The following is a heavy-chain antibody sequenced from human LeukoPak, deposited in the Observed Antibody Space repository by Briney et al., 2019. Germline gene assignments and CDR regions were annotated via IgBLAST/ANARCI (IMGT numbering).Heavy chain of an antibody. CDR1: GFTFSSYS. J-gene: IGHJ3*02. V-gene: IGHV3-48*01. D-gene: IGHD6-13*01. CDR3: ARDAPKAYSSSWADDAFEI. Sequence: GGALRLSCSASGFTFSSYSMNWVRQAPGKGVEGVSYISGSSRTIYYADSVKGRFTIFRDNAKNTLYLQMNSMRGEDTAVYYCARDAPKAYSSSWADDAFEIWGQGTMVTVSS. CDR2: ISGSSRTI.